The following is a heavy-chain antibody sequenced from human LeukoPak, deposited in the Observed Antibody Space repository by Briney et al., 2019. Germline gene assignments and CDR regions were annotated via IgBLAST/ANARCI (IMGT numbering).Heavy chain of an antibody. J-gene: IGHJ3*02. D-gene: IGHD3/OR15-3a*01. CDR2: INPSGDST. CDR1: GYTLTSYY. Sequence: ASVKVSCKVSGYTLTSYYMHWVRQAPGQGLEWMGIINPSGDSTSYAQKFQGRVTMTRDTSTSTVYMELSSLRSEDTAVYYCARFRTGRAFDIWGQGTMVTVSS. V-gene: IGHV1-46*01. CDR3: ARFRTGRAFDI.